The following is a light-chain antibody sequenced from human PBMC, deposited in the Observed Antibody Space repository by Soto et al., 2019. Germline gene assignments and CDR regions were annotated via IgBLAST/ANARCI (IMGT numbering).Light chain of an antibody. J-gene: IGKJ1*01. V-gene: IGKV1-5*03. CDR3: QQYSTYTPRT. CDR1: QTISSW. Sequence: DIQMTQSPSTLSGSVGARVTITCRASQTISSWLAWYQQKPGKAPKLLIYKASSLESGVPSRFSGSGPGTEFTLTISSLQPDAFATYYCQQYSTYTPRTFGQGTKVDIK. CDR2: KAS.